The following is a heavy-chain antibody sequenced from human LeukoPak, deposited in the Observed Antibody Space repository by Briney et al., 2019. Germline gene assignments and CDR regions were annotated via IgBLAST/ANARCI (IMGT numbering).Heavy chain of an antibody. D-gene: IGHD3/OR15-3a*01. Sequence: GGSLRLSCAASGFTFSNFWMHWVRQAPGKGLVWVALIYGDGSFTRYADSVKGRFTISRDNAKNTVYLQMNSLRAEDTAVYYCARDYMILGQWKDWGQGTLVTVSS. V-gene: IGHV3-74*01. CDR3: ARDYMILGQWKD. J-gene: IGHJ4*02. CDR2: IYGDGSFT. CDR1: GFTFSNFW.